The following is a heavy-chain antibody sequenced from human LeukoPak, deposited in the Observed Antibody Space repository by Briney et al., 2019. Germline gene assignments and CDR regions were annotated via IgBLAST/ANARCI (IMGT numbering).Heavy chain of an antibody. CDR2: VHYSWSS. CDR3: ARLESSGGIEAANY. D-gene: IGHD6-13*01. CDR1: GGSIRGDSCY. J-gene: IGHJ4*02. Sequence: SETLSLTCSVSGGSIRGDSCYWGWIRQPPGKGLEWIGSVHYSWSSAYNPSLKSRVSMSADTSKNQISLQLSSVTAADTAVYYCARLESSGGIEAANYLGQGTLVTVSS. V-gene: IGHV4-39*01.